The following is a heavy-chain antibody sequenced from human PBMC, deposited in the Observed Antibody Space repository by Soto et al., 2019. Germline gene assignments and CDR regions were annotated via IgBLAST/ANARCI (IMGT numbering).Heavy chain of an antibody. CDR1: GGSISSGGYY. CDR2: IYYSGST. Sequence: QVQLQESGPGLVKPSQTLSLTCTVSGGSISSGGYYWSWIRQHPGKGLEWIGYIYYSGSTYHNPSLKSRVTISVDTSKNQFSLKLSSVTAADTAVYHCARDPGRYYYMDVWGKGTTVTVSS. CDR3: ARDPGRYYYMDV. V-gene: IGHV4-31*03. J-gene: IGHJ6*03.